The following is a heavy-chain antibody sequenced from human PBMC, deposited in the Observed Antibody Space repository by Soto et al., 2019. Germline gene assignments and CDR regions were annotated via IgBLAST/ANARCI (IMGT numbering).Heavy chain of an antibody. J-gene: IGHJ4*02. CDR1: GFTFSSYA. CDR2: ISGSGGST. D-gene: IGHD3-22*01. Sequence: GGSLRLSCAASGFTFSSYAMSWVRQAPGKGLEWVSAISGSGGSTYYADSVKGRFTISRDNSKNTLYLQMNSLRAEDTAVYYCAKFGSMTPLDYYDSSGYLGYWGQGTLVTVSS. CDR3: AKFGSMTPLDYYDSSGYLGY. V-gene: IGHV3-23*01.